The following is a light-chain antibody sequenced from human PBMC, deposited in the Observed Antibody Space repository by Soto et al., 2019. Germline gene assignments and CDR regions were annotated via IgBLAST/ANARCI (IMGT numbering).Light chain of an antibody. J-gene: IGLJ1*01. V-gene: IGLV2-11*01. Sequence: QSALTQPRSVSGSPGQSVTISCSGSSSDIGDYDYVSWYQQHPGKAPTFLIYDVTKRPSGVPDRFSGSKSGNTASLTISGLQAGDEADYYCCSYAGSYTLYVFGTGTKLTVL. CDR3: CSYAGSYTLYV. CDR1: SSDIGDYDY. CDR2: DVT.